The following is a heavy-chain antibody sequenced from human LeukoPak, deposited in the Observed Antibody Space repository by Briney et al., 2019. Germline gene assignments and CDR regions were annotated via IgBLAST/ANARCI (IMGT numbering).Heavy chain of an antibody. V-gene: IGHV4-39*01. CDR1: GGSGDSVSSSTYY. Sequence: PSETLSLTCTVSGGSGDSVSSSTYYWGWIRQPPGKGLEWIGNIYYTGSTYYNPSLKSRVTMSVDTSKNQFSLKVSSVTAADTAVYYCARLSKGRYFDYNFDYWGQGTLVTVSS. CDR3: ARLSKGRYFDYNFDY. CDR2: IYYTGST. D-gene: IGHD3-9*01. J-gene: IGHJ4*02.